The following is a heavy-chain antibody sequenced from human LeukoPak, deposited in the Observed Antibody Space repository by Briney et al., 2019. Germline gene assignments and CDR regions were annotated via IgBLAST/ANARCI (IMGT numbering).Heavy chain of an antibody. V-gene: IGHV1-69*04. J-gene: IGHJ4*02. CDR1: GGSFSSYA. D-gene: IGHD3-22*01. CDR2: IIPIFGIA. CDR3: ASGYYYDSSGYDLESYFDY. Sequence: SVKLSCKASGGSFSSYAISWVRQAPGQGLEWMGRIIPIFGIANYAQKFQGRVTITADKSTSTAYMELSSLRSEDTAVYYCASGYYYDSSGYDLESYFDYWGQGTLVTVSS.